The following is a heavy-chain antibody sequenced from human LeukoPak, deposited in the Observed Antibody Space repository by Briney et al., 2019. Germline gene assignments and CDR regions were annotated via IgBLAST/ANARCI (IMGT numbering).Heavy chain of an antibody. V-gene: IGHV1-46*01. Sequence: ASVKVSCKASGYTFTSYYMHWVRQAPGQGREWMGIINPSGGSTSYARKFQGRVTMTRDMSTSTVYMELSSLRSEDTAVYYCAREGSYYYDSSGYYPFDYWGQGTLVTVSS. CDR1: GYTFTSYY. J-gene: IGHJ4*02. D-gene: IGHD3-22*01. CDR3: AREGSYYYDSSGYYPFDY. CDR2: INPSGGST.